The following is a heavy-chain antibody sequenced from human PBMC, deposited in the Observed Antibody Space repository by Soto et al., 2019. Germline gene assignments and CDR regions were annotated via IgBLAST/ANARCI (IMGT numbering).Heavy chain of an antibody. V-gene: IGHV3-30*18. Sequence: GGSLRLSCAASGFPFSSYGMHWVRQAPGKGLEWVAVISYDGSNKYYADSVKGRFTISRDNSKNTLYLQMNSLRAEDTAVYYCAKDDPWFDPWGQGTLVTVS. CDR3: AKDDPWFDP. J-gene: IGHJ5*02. CDR1: GFPFSSYG. CDR2: ISYDGSNK.